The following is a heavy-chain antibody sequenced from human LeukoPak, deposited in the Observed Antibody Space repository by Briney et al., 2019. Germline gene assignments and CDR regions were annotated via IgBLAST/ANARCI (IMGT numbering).Heavy chain of an antibody. Sequence: GGSLRLSCAASGFTFSSYSMNWVRQAPGKGLEWVSYISSSSSYIYYADSVKGRFTISRDNAKNSLHLQMNSLRAEDTAVYDCARKRYGSSLDAFDIWGQGTVVTVSS. J-gene: IGHJ3*02. CDR1: GFTFSSYS. CDR2: ISSSSSYI. D-gene: IGHD6-13*01. CDR3: ARKRYGSSLDAFDI. V-gene: IGHV3-21*01.